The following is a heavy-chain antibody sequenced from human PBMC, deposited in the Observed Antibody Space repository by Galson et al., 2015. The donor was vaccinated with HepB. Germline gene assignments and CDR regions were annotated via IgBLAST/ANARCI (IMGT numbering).Heavy chain of an antibody. V-gene: IGHV3-11*06. J-gene: IGHJ4*02. CDR1: GFTFSDYY. CDR3: ARVADSDYGDHAHFDS. D-gene: IGHD4-17*01. CDR2: ISSSTIYT. Sequence: SLRLSCAASGFTFSDYYMSWIRQAPGKGLEWLSYISSSTIYTNYADSVKGRFTISRDNVKNSMYLQMNSLRAEDTAVYYCARVADSDYGDHAHFDSWGLGTLDTVSS.